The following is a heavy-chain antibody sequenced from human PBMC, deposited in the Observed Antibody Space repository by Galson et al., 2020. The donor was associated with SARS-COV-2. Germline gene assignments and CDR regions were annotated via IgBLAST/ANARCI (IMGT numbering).Heavy chain of an antibody. CDR1: GFTFSSYA. CDR3: AKDGHYDSSGYYYVDY. V-gene: IGHV3-23*01. D-gene: IGHD3-22*01. CDR2: ISGSGGST. Sequence: GGSLRLSCAASGFTFSSYAMSWVRQAPGKGLEWVSAISGSGGSTYYADSVKGRFTISRDNSKNTLYLQMNSLRAEDTAVYYCAKDGHYDSSGYYYVDYWGQGTLVTVSS. J-gene: IGHJ4*02.